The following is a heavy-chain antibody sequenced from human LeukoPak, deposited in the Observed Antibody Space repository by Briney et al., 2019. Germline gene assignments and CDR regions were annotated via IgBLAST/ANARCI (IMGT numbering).Heavy chain of an antibody. CDR1: GGSFSGYY. J-gene: IGHJ5*02. CDR2: INHSGST. V-gene: IGHV4-34*01. D-gene: IGHD2-2*01. Sequence: LETLSLTCAVYGGSFSGYYWSWIRQPPGKGLEWIGEINHSGSTNYNPSLKSRVTISVDTSKNQFSLKLSSVTAADTAVYYCARGISKVPRPAPYYKRWFDPWGQGTLVTVFS. CDR3: ARGISKVPRPAPYYKRWFDP.